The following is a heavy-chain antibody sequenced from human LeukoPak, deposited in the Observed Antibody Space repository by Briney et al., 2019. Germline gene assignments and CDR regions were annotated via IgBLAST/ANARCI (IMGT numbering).Heavy chain of an antibody. Sequence: GGSLRLSCVASGFAFTNHAMTWVRQAPGKGLEWVSSIGGTDGSTYYADSVKGRFTISRDNAKNSLYLQMNSLRAEDTAVYYCAFGIAAGDYWGQGTLVTVSS. CDR3: AFGIAAGDY. D-gene: IGHD6-13*01. CDR2: IGGTDGST. CDR1: GFAFTNHA. J-gene: IGHJ4*02. V-gene: IGHV3-23*01.